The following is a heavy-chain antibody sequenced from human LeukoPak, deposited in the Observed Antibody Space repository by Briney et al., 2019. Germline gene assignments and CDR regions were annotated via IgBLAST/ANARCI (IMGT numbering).Heavy chain of an antibody. V-gene: IGHV3-23*01. D-gene: IGHD3-22*01. Sequence: GGSLRLSCAASGFPFSNYVVNWARQAPGRGLQWVSRISGSGSKTYYADSVKGRFTISRDNYKNTLYLQMNSLRAEDTAAYYCAKSFGDSSGYYHFDFWGQGTLVTVSS. J-gene: IGHJ4*02. CDR1: GFPFSNYV. CDR2: ISGSGSKT. CDR3: AKSFGDSSGYYHFDF.